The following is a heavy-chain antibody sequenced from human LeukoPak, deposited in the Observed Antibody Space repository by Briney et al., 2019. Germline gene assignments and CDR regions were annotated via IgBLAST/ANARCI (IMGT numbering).Heavy chain of an antibody. Sequence: ASVTVSCKASGYTFTGYYMHWVRQAPGQGLEWMGWINPNSGGTNYAQKFQGRVTMTRDTSISTAYMELSRLRPDDTAVYYCARDAGSGSQLADAFDIWGQGTMVTVSS. D-gene: IGHD3-10*01. CDR3: ARDAGSGSQLADAFDI. J-gene: IGHJ3*02. CDR1: GYTFTGYY. CDR2: INPNSGGT. V-gene: IGHV1-2*02.